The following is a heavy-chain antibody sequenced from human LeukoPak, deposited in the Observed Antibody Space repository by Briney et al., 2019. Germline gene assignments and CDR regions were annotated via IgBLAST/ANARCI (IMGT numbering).Heavy chain of an antibody. J-gene: IGHJ4*02. CDR1: GGSISSGSYY. D-gene: IGHD3-10*01. Sequence: NPSQTLSLTCTVSGGSISSGSYYWSWIRQPAGKGLEWIGRIYTSGSTNYNPSLKSRVTISVDTSKNQFSLKLSSVTAADTAVYYCARVSGVYYFDYWGQGTLVTVSS. V-gene: IGHV4-61*02. CDR3: ARVSGVYYFDY. CDR2: IYTSGST.